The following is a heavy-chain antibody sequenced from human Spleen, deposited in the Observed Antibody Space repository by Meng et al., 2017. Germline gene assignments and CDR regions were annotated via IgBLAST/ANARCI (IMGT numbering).Heavy chain of an antibody. Sequence: QVQVVQSGAEVKEPGASVKVSCKASGYTFTTYGISWVRQAPGQGLEWMGRINPNSGGTNFAQKFQGRVIMTRDTSISTAYMELSSLGFDDTAVYYCAKALGWGSSPDYWGQGILVTVSS. CDR2: INPNSGGT. CDR3: AKALGWGSSPDY. CDR1: GYTFTTYG. V-gene: IGHV1-2*06. D-gene: IGHD2-21*01. J-gene: IGHJ4*02.